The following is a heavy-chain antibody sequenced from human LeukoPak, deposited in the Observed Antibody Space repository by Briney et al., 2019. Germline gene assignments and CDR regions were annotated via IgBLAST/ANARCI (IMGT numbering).Heavy chain of an antibody. CDR3: ATPIYDYVWGSYRYKYDY. CDR2: ISGSGGST. CDR1: GFTFSSYA. D-gene: IGHD3-16*02. J-gene: IGHJ4*02. Sequence: GGSLRLSCAASGFTFSSYAMSWVRQAPGKGLGWVSAISGSGGSTYYADSVKGRSTISRDNSKNTLYLQMNSLRAEDTAVYYCATPIYDYVWGSYRYKYDYWGQGTLVTVSS. V-gene: IGHV3-23*01.